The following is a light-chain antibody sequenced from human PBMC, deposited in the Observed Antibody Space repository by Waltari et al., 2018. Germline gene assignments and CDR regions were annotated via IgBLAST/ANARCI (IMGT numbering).Light chain of an antibody. CDR3: AAWDDGLNGWV. CDR1: GSNIGSNT. CDR2: TNS. V-gene: IGLV1-44*01. Sequence: QSVLTQPPSPSGSSGQRVTISRSGSGSNIGSNTVNWYQQIPGMAPKLLIYTNSQRPSGVPDRFSGSTSGTSGFLAISGLQSEDEADYYCAAWDDGLNGWVFGGRTKVTVL. J-gene: IGLJ3*02.